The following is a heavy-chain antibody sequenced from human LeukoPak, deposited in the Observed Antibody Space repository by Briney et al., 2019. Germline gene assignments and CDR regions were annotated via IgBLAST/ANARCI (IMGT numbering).Heavy chain of an antibody. Sequence: SETLSLTCTVSGYSISSGYYWGWIRQPPGKGLEWIGSIYHSGSTYYNPSLKSRVTISVDTSKNQFSLKLSSVTAADTAVYYCAREVSEFRAPYSGSYQRGGWGQGTLVTVSS. V-gene: IGHV4-38-2*02. CDR1: GYSISSGYY. J-gene: IGHJ4*02. CDR3: AREVSEFRAPYSGSYQRGG. CDR2: IYHSGST. D-gene: IGHD1-26*01.